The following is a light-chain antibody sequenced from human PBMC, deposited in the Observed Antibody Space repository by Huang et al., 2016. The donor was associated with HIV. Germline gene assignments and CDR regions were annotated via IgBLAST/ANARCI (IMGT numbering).Light chain of an antibody. V-gene: IGKV3-20*01. CDR1: QSVSNSY. J-gene: IGKJ2*01. CDR3: QQYGMSPRT. Sequence: EIVLTQSPGTLSLSPGERATLSCRASQSVSNSYLAWYQQKPGQPPRLLFDGAASRATGIQDRFSGSGSGTDFTLTISRLEPEDFAVYYCQQYGMSPRTFGQGTKLEIK. CDR2: GAA.